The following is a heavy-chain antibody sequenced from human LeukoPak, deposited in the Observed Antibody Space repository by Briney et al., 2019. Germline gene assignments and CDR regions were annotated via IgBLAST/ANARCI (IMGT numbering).Heavy chain of an antibody. J-gene: IGHJ6*03. CDR2: ISCSSTTI. Sequence: GGSLRVSWAVSGVTLSRYSMNWVRQAPGKGLEGVSSISCSSTTIYYPYSVQVRFTISTANANNSLYLQMNSLRAEDTAVFYCARGDWNYAYYMDVWGKGTTVTVSS. V-gene: IGHV3-48*04. D-gene: IGHD1-7*01. CDR1: GVTLSRYS. CDR3: ARGDWNYAYYMDV.